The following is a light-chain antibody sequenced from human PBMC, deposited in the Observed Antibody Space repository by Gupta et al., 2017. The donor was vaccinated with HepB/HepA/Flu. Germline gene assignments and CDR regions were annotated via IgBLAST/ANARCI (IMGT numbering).Light chain of an antibody. CDR1: SSDVGRYND. V-gene: IGLV2-8*01. J-gene: IGLJ1*01. Sequence: QSALTQPPSASGSPGPSVTISCTGTSSDVGRYNDVSWYQQHPGKAHNLLIYKVTNRPAGVPDRFSASKSGNTASLTVSGLQAEEEADYYCSPYAGSNSYVFGTGTKVTVL. CDR3: SPYAGSNSYV. CDR2: KVT.